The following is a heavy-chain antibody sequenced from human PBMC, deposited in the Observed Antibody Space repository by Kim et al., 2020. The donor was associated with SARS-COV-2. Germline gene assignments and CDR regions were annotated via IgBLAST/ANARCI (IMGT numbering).Heavy chain of an antibody. V-gene: IGHV1-2*02. Sequence: ASVKVSCKASGYTFTGYYMHWVRQAPGQGLEWMGWINPNSGGTNYAQKFQGRVTMTRDTSISTAYMELSRLRSDDTAVYYCAREQAYSSSWYRSFYYYYGMDVWGQGTTVTVSS. CDR3: AREQAYSSSWYRSFYYYYGMDV. J-gene: IGHJ6*02. CDR2: INPNSGGT. D-gene: IGHD6-13*01. CDR1: GYTFTGYY.